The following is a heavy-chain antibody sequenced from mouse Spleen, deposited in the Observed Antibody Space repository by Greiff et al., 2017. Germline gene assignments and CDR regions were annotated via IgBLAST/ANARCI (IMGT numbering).Heavy chain of an antibody. CDR1: GFNIKNTY. V-gene: IGHV14-3*01. CDR2: IDPANGNT. J-gene: IGHJ4*01. Sequence: EVQLVESVAELVRPGASVKLSCTASGFNIKNTYMHWVKQRPEQGLEWIGRIDPANGNTKYAPKFQGKATITADTSSNTAYLQLSSLTSEDTAIYYCARQDGYDPNYYAMDYWGQGTSVTVSS. CDR3: ARQDGYDPNYYAMDY. D-gene: IGHD2-2*01.